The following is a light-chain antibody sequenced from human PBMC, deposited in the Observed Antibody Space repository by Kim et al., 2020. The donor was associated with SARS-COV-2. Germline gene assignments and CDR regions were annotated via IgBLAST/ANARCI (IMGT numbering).Light chain of an antibody. V-gene: IGKV1-27*01. Sequence: ASVEDRVTITCRASQDISNYLAWFQLKPGKAPKLLIYAASALQPGVPSRFSGSGSGTDFTLTVTSLQPEDVATYYCQKCDSAPWTFGQGTKLEIK. J-gene: IGKJ1*01. CDR2: AAS. CDR1: QDISNY. CDR3: QKCDSAPWT.